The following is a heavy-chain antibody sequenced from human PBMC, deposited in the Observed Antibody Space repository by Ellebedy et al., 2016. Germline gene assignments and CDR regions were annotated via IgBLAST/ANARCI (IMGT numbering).Heavy chain of an antibody. J-gene: IGHJ4*02. CDR1: GGSISSYY. Sequence: SETLSLTCTVSGGSISSYYWSWIRQPPGKGLEWIGYVYNSGSTNYNSSLRGRVTMLVDMSKNQFSLRLSSVTAADTAVYYCARGTPFSSWYPKFDSWGQGILVTVSS. V-gene: IGHV4-59*01. CDR2: VYNSGST. CDR3: ARGTPFSSWYPKFDS. D-gene: IGHD6-13*01.